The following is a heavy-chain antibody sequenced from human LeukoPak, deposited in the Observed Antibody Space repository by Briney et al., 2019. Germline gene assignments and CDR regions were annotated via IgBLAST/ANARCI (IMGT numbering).Heavy chain of an antibody. CDR3: ARGQGYSSTKFDP. J-gene: IGHJ5*02. CDR1: GFTASSNY. V-gene: IGHV3-66*01. D-gene: IGHD6-13*01. CDR2: IYSGGSK. Sequence: GSLRLSCAASGFTASSNYMSWVRQAPGKGVEWVSVIYSGGSKYYADSVKGRFTISRDNSKNTLYLQMNSLRAEDTAVYYCARGQGYSSTKFDPWGQGTLVTVSS.